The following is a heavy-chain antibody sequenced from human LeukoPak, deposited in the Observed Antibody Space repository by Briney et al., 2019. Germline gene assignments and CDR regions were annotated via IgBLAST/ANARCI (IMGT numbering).Heavy chain of an antibody. D-gene: IGHD6-19*01. CDR1: GGSISSTSYY. V-gene: IGHV4-39*01. Sequence: PSETLSLTCTVSGGSISSTSYYWGWIRQPPGKGLEWIGTINYSGSTYYNPSLKSRVTISVDTSKNQISLKLRSVTAADTAVYYCARRHYDSSGWSILDYWGQGTLVTVSS. CDR2: INYSGST. J-gene: IGHJ4*02. CDR3: ARRHYDSSGWSILDY.